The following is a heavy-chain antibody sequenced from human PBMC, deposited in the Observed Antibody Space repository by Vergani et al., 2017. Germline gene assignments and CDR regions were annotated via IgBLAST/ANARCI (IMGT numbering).Heavy chain of an antibody. D-gene: IGHD6-6*01. CDR2: IYSGGST. CDR1: GFTVSSNY. J-gene: IGHJ6*03. V-gene: IGHV3-66*02. CDR3: AKPPRIAARPGYCYYSMDV. Sequence: EVQLVESGGGMVQPGGSLRRSCAASGFTVSSNYMSWVRQAPGKGLEWVSVIYSGGSTYYADSVKGRFTISRDNSKNTLYLQMNSLGAEDTAVYYCAKPPRIAARPGYCYYSMDVWGKGTTVTVSS.